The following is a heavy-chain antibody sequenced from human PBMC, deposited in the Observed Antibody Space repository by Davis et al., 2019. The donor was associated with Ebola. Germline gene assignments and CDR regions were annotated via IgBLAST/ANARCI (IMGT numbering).Heavy chain of an antibody. J-gene: IGHJ5*02. V-gene: IGHV3-48*03. D-gene: IGHD6-13*01. CDR3: ARGSVAAVGSDT. CDR1: GFTLSGYE. CDR2: ISVGSNTI. Sequence: GGSLRLSCEASGFTLSGYEMNWSRQRPGKGPEWVAYISVGSNTILHADSVKGRFTISRDNPKNSLYLQMDSLRVEDSAVYYCARGSVAAVGSDTWGQGTLVTVSS.